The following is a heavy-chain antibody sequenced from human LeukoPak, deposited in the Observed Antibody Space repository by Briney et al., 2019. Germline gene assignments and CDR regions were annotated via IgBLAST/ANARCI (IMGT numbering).Heavy chain of an antibody. Sequence: PGGSLRLSCVVSGLTFSNYWMIWVRQAPGKGLESVAIVNEDGSAKYYLDSVKGRFTITRDNARNSLFLQMNSLRAEDTAVYYCAREDGYCSGGNCYSYFDSWGQGTLVTVSS. CDR3: AREDGYCSGGNCYSYFDS. CDR2: VNEDGSAK. D-gene: IGHD2-15*01. J-gene: IGHJ4*02. V-gene: IGHV3-7*01. CDR1: GLTFSNYW.